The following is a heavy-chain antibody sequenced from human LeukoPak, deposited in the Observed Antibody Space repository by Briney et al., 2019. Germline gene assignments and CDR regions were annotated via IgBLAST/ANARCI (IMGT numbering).Heavy chain of an antibody. D-gene: IGHD5-24*01. CDR3: AGAGRDGYNYRATWFDP. CDR1: GGSISSYY. CDR2: IYTSGST. Sequence: SETLSLTCTASGGSISSYYWSWIRQPAGKGLEWIGRIYTSGSTNYNPSLKSRVTMSVDTSKNQFSLKLSSVTAADTAVYYCAGAGRDGYNYRATWFDPWGQGTLVTVSS. J-gene: IGHJ5*02. V-gene: IGHV4-4*07.